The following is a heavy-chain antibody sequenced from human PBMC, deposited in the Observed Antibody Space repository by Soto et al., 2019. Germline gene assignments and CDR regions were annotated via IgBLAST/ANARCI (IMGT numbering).Heavy chain of an antibody. Sequence: QVQLVQSGAEVKKPGSSVKVSCKASGGTFSSYTISWVRQAPGQGLEWMGRIIPILGIANYAQKFQGRVTITADNSTSTAYMELSSLRSEDTAVYYCARDNETIFGVVIAYWGQGTLVTVSS. J-gene: IGHJ4*02. V-gene: IGHV1-69*08. D-gene: IGHD3-3*01. CDR2: IIPILGIA. CDR3: ARDNETIFGVVIAY. CDR1: GGTFSSYT.